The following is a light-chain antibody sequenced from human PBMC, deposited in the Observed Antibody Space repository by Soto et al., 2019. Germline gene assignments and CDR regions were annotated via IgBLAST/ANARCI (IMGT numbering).Light chain of an antibody. CDR2: KAS. CDR3: QQYNSYRST. V-gene: IGKV1-5*03. J-gene: IGKJ1*01. Sequence: DIQMTQSPSTLSASVGDRVTITCRASQSISSWLAWYQQKPGKAPKLLIYKASSLESGVPSRFSARGSGTEFTLTISSLQPDDFAPYYCQQYNSYRSTFGQAPNVEIK. CDR1: QSISSW.